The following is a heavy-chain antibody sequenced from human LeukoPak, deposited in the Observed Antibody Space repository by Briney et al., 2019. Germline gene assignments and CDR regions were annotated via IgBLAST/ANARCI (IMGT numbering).Heavy chain of an antibody. J-gene: IGHJ4*02. Sequence: GGSLRLSCAASGFTFSSYSMNWVRQAPGKGLEWVSYISSSSSTIYYADSVKGRFTIPRDNAKNSLYLQMNSLRAEDTAVYYCASREVAGTYGYWGQGTLVTVSS. CDR3: ASREVAGTYGY. V-gene: IGHV3-48*04. D-gene: IGHD6-19*01. CDR2: ISSSSSTI. CDR1: GFTFSSYS.